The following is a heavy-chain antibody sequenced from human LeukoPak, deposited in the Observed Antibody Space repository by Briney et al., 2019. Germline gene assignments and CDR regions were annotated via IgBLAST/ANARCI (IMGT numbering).Heavy chain of an antibody. CDR3: ASPTRGSGWSDY. CDR1: GYSISSGYY. V-gene: IGHV4-38-2*02. D-gene: IGHD6-19*01. J-gene: IGHJ4*02. CDR2: IYHSGST. Sequence: SETLSLTCTVSGYSISSGYYWGWIRQPPGKGLEWIGIIYHSGSTYYNPSLKSRVTISVDSSKNQFSLKLSSVTAADTAVYYCASPTRGSGWSDYWGQGTLVTVSS.